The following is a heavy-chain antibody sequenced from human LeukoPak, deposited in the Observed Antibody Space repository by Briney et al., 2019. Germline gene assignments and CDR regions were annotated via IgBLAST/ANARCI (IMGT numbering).Heavy chain of an antibody. Sequence: PSETLSLTCTVSGGSISSGGYYWSWIRQPPGKGLEWIGYIYHSGSTYYNPSLKSRVTISVDRSKNQFSLKLSSVTAADTAVYYCARGSIVATIRRFYYYYYMDVWGKGTTVTVSS. D-gene: IGHD5-12*01. V-gene: IGHV4-30-2*01. J-gene: IGHJ6*03. CDR3: ARGSIVATIRRFYYYYYMDV. CDR2: IYHSGST. CDR1: GGSISSGGYY.